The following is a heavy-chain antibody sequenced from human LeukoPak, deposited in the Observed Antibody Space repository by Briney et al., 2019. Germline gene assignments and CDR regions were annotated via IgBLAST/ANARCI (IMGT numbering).Heavy chain of an antibody. V-gene: IGHV3-9*03. CDR1: GFTFDDYA. J-gene: IGHJ4*02. Sequence: TGGSLRLSCAASGFTFDDYAMHWVRQAPGKGLEWVSGIGWNSGSIGYAVSVKGRFTISRDNAKSSLYLQMNSLRAEDMAFYYCAKDSERDTTMVIDYWGQGTLVTVSS. CDR3: AKDSERDTTMVIDY. D-gene: IGHD5-18*01. CDR2: IGWNSGSI.